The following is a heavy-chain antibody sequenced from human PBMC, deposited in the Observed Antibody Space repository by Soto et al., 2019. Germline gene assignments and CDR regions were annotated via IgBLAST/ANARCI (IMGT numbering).Heavy chain of an antibody. V-gene: IGHV5-51*01. Sequence: GEFLKISCKGSGYSYSSNLSGWVRQMPGKGLEWMGIIYPGDSDTRYSPSFQGQVTISADKSISTAYLQWSSLKASDTAMYYCARPVAAAGTAGRDYYYGMDVWGQGTTVTVSS. CDR3: ARPVAAAGTAGRDYYYGMDV. J-gene: IGHJ6*02. CDR2: IYPGDSDT. D-gene: IGHD6-13*01. CDR1: GYSYSSNL.